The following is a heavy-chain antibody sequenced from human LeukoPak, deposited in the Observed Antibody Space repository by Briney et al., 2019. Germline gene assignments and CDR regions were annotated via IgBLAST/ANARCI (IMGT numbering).Heavy chain of an antibody. Sequence: SSETLSLTCTVSGGSISSSSYYWGWIRQPPGKGLEWIGSIYYSGSTYYNPSLKSRVTISVDTSKNQFSLKLSSVTAADTAVYYCARVVGATHTRFDYWGQGTLVTVSS. J-gene: IGHJ4*02. D-gene: IGHD1-26*01. CDR3: ARVVGATHTRFDY. CDR1: GGSISSSSYY. V-gene: IGHV4-39*07. CDR2: IYYSGST.